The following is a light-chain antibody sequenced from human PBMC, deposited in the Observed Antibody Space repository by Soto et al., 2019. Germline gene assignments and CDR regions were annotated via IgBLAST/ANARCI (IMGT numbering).Light chain of an antibody. CDR3: QQRDNWPPHT. V-gene: IGKV3-11*01. J-gene: IGKJ4*01. Sequence: EIVLTQSPATLSLSPGERATLSCRASQSVGSYLAWYQQKPGQAPRLLIYDASNRATGIPARFSGSGSGTEFTLTISSLESEDFAGYYCQQRDNWPPHTFGEGTKVEIK. CDR2: DAS. CDR1: QSVGSY.